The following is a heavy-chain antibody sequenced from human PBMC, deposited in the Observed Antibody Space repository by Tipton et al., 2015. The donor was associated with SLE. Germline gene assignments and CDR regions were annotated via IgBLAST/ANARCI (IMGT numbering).Heavy chain of an antibody. CDR3: ARVRDGSWFYFDY. Sequence: TLSLTCTVSGGSFSTNLWGWIRQPPGKGLEWIGYTHLSGSTNYNPPLKSRVTISLDTSKNQYSLKVTSVNAADTAVYYCARVRDGSWFYFDYWGQGTLVTVSS. CDR2: THLSGST. J-gene: IGHJ4*02. CDR1: GGSFSTNL. V-gene: IGHV4-59*01. D-gene: IGHD6-13*01.